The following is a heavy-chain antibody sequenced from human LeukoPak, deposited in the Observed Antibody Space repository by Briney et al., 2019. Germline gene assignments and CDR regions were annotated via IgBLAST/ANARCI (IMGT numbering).Heavy chain of an antibody. CDR1: GGSISSYY. CDR3: ARGGRMITFGRRQDFRGDY. Sequence: SETLSLTCTVSGGSISSYYWSWIRQHPGKGLEWIGYIYYSGSTNYNPSLKSRVTISVDTSKNQFSLKLSSVTAADTAVYYCARGGRMITFGRRQDFRGDYWGQGTLVTVSS. V-gene: IGHV4-59*12. D-gene: IGHD3-16*01. CDR2: IYYSGST. J-gene: IGHJ4*02.